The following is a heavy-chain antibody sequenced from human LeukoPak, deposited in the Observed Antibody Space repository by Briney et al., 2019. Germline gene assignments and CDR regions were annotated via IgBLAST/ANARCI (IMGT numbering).Heavy chain of an antibody. CDR2: ISSSSSTI. CDR3: ARGLDYGRLTFDY. J-gene: IGHJ4*02. Sequence: PGGSLRLSCAASGFTFSSYSMNWVRQAPGKGLEWVSYISSSSSTIYYADSVKGRFTISRDNAKNSLYLQMNSLRAEGTAVYYCARGLDYGRLTFDYWGQGTLVTVSS. D-gene: IGHD4-17*01. V-gene: IGHV3-48*01. CDR1: GFTFSSYS.